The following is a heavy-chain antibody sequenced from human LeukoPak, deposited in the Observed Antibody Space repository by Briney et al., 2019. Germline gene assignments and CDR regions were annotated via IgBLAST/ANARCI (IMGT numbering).Heavy chain of an antibody. V-gene: IGHV3-9*03. CDR2: ISWNSGSI. J-gene: IGHJ3*02. Sequence: GRSLRLSCAASGFTFDDYAMHWVRQAPGKGLEWVSGISWNSGSIGYADSVKGRFTISRDNAKNSLYLQINSLRAEDMALYYCAKDSGSSWYGDAFDIWGQGTMVTVSS. CDR1: GFTFDDYA. CDR3: AKDSGSSWYGDAFDI. D-gene: IGHD6-13*01.